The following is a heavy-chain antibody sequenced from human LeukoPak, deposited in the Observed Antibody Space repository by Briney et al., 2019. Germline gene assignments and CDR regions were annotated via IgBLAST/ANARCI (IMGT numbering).Heavy chain of an antibody. CDR1: GGSFSGYY. Sequence: SETLSLTCAVYGGSFSGYYWSWIRQPPGKGLEWIGEINHSGSTNYNPSLKSRVTISVDTSKNQFSLKLSSVTAADTAVCYCARGRSYYDSSGYYSRIYDYWGQGTLVTVSS. CDR3: ARGRSYYDSSGYYSRIYDY. V-gene: IGHV4-34*01. J-gene: IGHJ4*02. D-gene: IGHD3-22*01. CDR2: INHSGST.